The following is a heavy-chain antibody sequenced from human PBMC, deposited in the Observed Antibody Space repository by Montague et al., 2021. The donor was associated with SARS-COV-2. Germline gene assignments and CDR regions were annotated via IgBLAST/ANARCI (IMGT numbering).Heavy chain of an antibody. D-gene: IGHD3-3*01. CDR3: ARDRLEWSNYYYYYMDV. J-gene: IGHJ6*03. Sequence: SLRLSCAASGFAFSSYAMHWVRQAPGKGLEWVAVISYDGSNKYYADSVKGRFTISRDNSKNTLYLQMNSLRAEDTAVYYCARDRLEWSNYYYYYMDVWGKGTTVTVSS. CDR1: GFAFSSYA. CDR2: ISYDGSNK. V-gene: IGHV3-30*14.